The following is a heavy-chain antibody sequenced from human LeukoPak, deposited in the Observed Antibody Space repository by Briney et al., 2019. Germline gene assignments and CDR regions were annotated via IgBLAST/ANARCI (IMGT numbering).Heavy chain of an antibody. Sequence: PSETLSLTCAVYGGSFSGYYWSWIRQPPGKGLEWIGTINYSRSPYYNPSLRSRVTISLDTSKNQFSLKLSSVTAADTAMYYCAREKIGTGTILGKDYYYMDVWGKGTTVTVSS. CDR2: INYSRSP. CDR3: AREKIGTGTILGKDYYYMDV. V-gene: IGHV4-34*01. J-gene: IGHJ6*03. D-gene: IGHD1-1*01. CDR1: GGSFSGYY.